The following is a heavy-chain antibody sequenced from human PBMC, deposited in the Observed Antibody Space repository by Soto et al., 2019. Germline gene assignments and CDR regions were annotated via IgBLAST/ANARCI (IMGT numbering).Heavy chain of an antibody. CDR1: GASVSSGGFS. V-gene: IGHV4-61*08. D-gene: IGHD1-26*01. Sequence: KTSETLSLTCTVAGASVSSGGFSWSWIRQPPGKGLEWIGSISYSGSTTYYPSLRSRVTISVDTSKNQFSLRLNSVTAADTAIYFCARVTFLIVGSLFSTPFGFWGPGTLVTVSS. CDR2: ISYSGST. J-gene: IGHJ4*02. CDR3: ARVTFLIVGSLFSTPFGF.